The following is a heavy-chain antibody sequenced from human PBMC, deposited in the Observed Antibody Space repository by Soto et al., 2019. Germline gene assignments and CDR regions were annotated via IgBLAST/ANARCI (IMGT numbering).Heavy chain of an antibody. Sequence: PSETLSLTCTVSGGSISSGDYYWSWIRQPPGKGLEWIGYIYYSGSTYYNPSLKSRVTISVDTSKNQFSLKLSSVTAADTAVYYCATSDRSGYCSGGSCYSRARYFDYWGQGILVTVSS. CDR1: GGSISSGDYY. CDR2: IYYSGST. J-gene: IGHJ4*02. V-gene: IGHV4-30-4*01. CDR3: ATSDRSGYCSGGSCYSRARYFDY. D-gene: IGHD2-15*01.